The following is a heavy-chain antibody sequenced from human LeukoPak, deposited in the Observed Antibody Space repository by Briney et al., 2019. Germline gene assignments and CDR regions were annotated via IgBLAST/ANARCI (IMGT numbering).Heavy chain of an antibody. V-gene: IGHV3-48*02. Sequence: GGSLRLSCAASGFTFSAYSMNWGRQAPGKGVEWVSFISGGGDTIYNAHSVKGRFTISRDNAKNSLYLQMTSLGDEDTAVYFCARDKQPYRSNFWYFDLWGRGTLVTVSS. J-gene: IGHJ2*01. CDR3: ARDKQPYRSNFWYFDL. D-gene: IGHD6-13*01. CDR2: ISGGGDTI. CDR1: GFTFSAYS.